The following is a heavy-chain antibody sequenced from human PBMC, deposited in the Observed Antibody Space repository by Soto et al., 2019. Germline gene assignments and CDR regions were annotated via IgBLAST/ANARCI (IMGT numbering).Heavy chain of an antibody. CDR3: AKDKQWLYYFDY. D-gene: IGHD6-19*01. J-gene: IGHJ4*02. CDR2: ISYDGSNK. Sequence: PGGSLRLSCAASGFTFSSYGMHWVRQAPGKGLEWVAVISYDGSNKYYADSVKGRFTISRDNSKNTLYLQVNSLRAEDTAVYYCAKDKQWLYYFDYWGQGTLVTVSS. V-gene: IGHV3-30*18. CDR1: GFTFSSYG.